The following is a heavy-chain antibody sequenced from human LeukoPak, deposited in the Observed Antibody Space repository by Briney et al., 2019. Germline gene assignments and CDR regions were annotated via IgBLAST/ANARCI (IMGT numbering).Heavy chain of an antibody. D-gene: IGHD3-10*01. J-gene: IGHJ4*02. V-gene: IGHV3-66*01. CDR3: VPLTDGSVDY. Sequence: PGGPLRLSCAASRFTVSTNYMTWVRQAPGKGLEWVSMIYTGGSPYYADSVKGRFTISRDNSKNTLNLQMNSLRAEDTAVYYCVPLTDGSVDYWGQGTLVTVSS. CDR2: IYTGGSP. CDR1: RFTVSTNY.